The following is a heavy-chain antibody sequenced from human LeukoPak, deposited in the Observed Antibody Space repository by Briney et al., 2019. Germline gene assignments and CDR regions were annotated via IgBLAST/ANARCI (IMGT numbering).Heavy chain of an antibody. Sequence: GGSLRLSCAASGFTFSSYSMNWVRQAPGKGLEWVSSISSSSSYIYYADSVKGRFTISRDNAKNSLYLQMNSLRAEDTAVYYCASEVITMVRGVSSSKRDYWGQGTLVTVSS. CDR3: ASEVITMVRGVSSSKRDY. D-gene: IGHD3-10*01. CDR1: GFTFSSYS. J-gene: IGHJ4*02. V-gene: IGHV3-21*01. CDR2: ISSSSSYI.